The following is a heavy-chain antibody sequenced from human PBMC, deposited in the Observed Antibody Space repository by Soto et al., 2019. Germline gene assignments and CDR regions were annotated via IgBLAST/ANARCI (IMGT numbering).Heavy chain of an antibody. CDR1: GFTVSSNY. V-gene: IGHV3-53*01. D-gene: IGHD6-19*01. Sequence: GSLRLSCAASGFTVSSNYMSWVRQAPGKGLEWVSVIYSGGSTYYADSVKGRFTISRDNSKNTLYLQMNSLRAEDTAVYYCARDGLDPVAGTYFQHWGQGTLVTVSS. CDR2: IYSGGST. J-gene: IGHJ1*01. CDR3: ARDGLDPVAGTYFQH.